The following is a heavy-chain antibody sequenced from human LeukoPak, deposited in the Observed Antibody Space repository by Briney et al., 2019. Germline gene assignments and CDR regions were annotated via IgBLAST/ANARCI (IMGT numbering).Heavy chain of an antibody. CDR1: GYTFTSNG. J-gene: IGHJ4*02. V-gene: IGHV1-18*01. CDR2: ISAYNGNT. Sequence: ASVKVSCKASGYTFTSNGISWVRQAPGQGLEWMGWISAYNGNTNYAQKLQGRVTMTTDTSTSTAYMELRSLRSDDTAVYYCAREPPRDDSSGFDYWGQGTLVTVSS. D-gene: IGHD3-22*01. CDR3: AREPPRDDSSGFDY.